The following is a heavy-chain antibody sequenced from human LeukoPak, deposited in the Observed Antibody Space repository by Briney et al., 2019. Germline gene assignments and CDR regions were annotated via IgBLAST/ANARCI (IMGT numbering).Heavy chain of an antibody. CDR2: ISGSGGST. CDR3: AKDLRSLEWGPVHY. J-gene: IGHJ4*02. D-gene: IGHD3-3*01. Sequence: GGSLRLSCAASGFTFGCYAMSWVRQAPGKGLEWVSAISGSGGSTYYADSVKGRFTISRDNSKNTLYLQMNSLRAEDTAVYYCAKDLRSLEWGPVHYWGQGTLVTVSS. V-gene: IGHV3-23*01. CDR1: GFTFGCYA.